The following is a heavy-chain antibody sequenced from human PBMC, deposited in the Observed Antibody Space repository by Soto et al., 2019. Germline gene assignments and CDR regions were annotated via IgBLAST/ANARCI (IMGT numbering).Heavy chain of an antibody. V-gene: IGHV1-69*12. CDR3: ASGIQLWLRRINNGYSG. D-gene: IGHD5-18*01. CDR2: IIPMFGTA. J-gene: IGHJ4*02. CDR1: GGTFSTYA. Sequence: QVQLVQSGAEVKKPESSVKVSCKAPGGTFSTYAISWVRQAPGQGLEWMGGIIPMFGTANYAQRFQDRVTITADESTNTVYMELSSLRSEGTAVYFCASGIQLWLRRINNGYSGWGQGPLVTVSS.